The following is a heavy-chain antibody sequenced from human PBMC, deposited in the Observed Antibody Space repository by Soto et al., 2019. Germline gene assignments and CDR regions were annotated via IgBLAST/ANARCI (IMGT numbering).Heavy chain of an antibody. CDR3: ARKRFNGRYFDY. J-gene: IGHJ4*02. V-gene: IGHV2-70*11. D-gene: IGHD1-26*01. Sequence: SGPTLVNPTQTLTLTCTFSGFSLGTSGMCVTWIRQPPGKALEWLARIDWDDDKYYSTSLKTRLTISKDTSKNQVVLTMSNMDPVDTATYYCARKRFNGRYFDYWGQGTLVTVSS. CDR2: IDWDDDK. CDR1: GFSLGTSGMC.